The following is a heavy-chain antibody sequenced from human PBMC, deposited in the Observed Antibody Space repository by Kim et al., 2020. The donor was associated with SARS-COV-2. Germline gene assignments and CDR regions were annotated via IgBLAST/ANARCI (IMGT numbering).Heavy chain of an antibody. D-gene: IGHD3-22*01. J-gene: IGHJ6*02. CDR2: ITVYSGDT. CDR3: GRDSSGLMDV. V-gene: IGHV1-18*01. Sequence: ASVKVSCKASGYIFTSYDVGWVRQAPGRGLEWMGWITVYSGDTNYTQTFQDRLTLTTDTSTRTAYMELKNLRSDDTAVYYCGRDSSGLMDVWGQGTTVIVSS. CDR1: GYIFTSYD.